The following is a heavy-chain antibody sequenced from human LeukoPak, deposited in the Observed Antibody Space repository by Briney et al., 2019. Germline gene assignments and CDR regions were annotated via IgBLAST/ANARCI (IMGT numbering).Heavy chain of an antibody. D-gene: IGHD2-15*01. CDR3: AKDLSRGWSLDY. Sequence: GGSLRLSCAASGFTFSDYYMSWIRQAPGKGLEWVSYISSSGSTIYYADSVKGRFTISRDNSKNTLYLQMNSLRAEDTAVYYCAKDLSRGWSLDYWSQGTLVTVSS. CDR1: GFTFSDYY. V-gene: IGHV3-11*04. J-gene: IGHJ4*02. CDR2: ISSSGSTI.